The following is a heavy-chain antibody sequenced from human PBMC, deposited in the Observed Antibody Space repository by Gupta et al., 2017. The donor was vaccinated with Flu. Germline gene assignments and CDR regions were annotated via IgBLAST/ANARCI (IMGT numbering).Heavy chain of an antibody. CDR3: AKDHIAFRAGQRAYSYGRAGFDY. CDR2: ISDGGGNT. CDR1: SYA. J-gene: IGHJ4*02. Sequence: SYAMNWVRQAPGKGLEWVSLISDGGGNTYYADSVKGRFTISRDNSKNTLYLQMNSLRAEDTAVYYCAKDHIAFRAGQRAYSYGRAGFDYWGQGTLVTVSS. V-gene: IGHV3-23*01. D-gene: IGHD5-18*01.